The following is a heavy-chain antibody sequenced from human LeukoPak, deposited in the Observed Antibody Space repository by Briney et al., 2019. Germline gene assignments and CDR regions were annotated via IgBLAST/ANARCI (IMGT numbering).Heavy chain of an antibody. V-gene: IGHV3-64*01. D-gene: IGHD1-26*01. J-gene: IGHJ4*02. CDR3: AREGSGSYYGDY. CDR1: GFTFSSYA. Sequence: GGSLRLSCAASGFTFSSYAMHWVRQAPGKGLEYVSAISSNGGSTYYANSVKGRFTISRDNAKNSLYLQMNSLRAEDTAVYYCAREGSGSYYGDYWGQGTLVTVSS. CDR2: ISSNGGST.